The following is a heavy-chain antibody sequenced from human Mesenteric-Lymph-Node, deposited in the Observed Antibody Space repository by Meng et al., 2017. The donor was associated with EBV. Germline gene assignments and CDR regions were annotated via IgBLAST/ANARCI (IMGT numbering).Heavy chain of an antibody. V-gene: IGHV3-74*01. CDR3: TSDLGGATDF. CDR1: GFTFSSYW. J-gene: IGHJ4*02. CDR2: INTYGSRT. D-gene: IGHD1-26*01. Sequence: DVQLVGSGGGLVLPGGSLRLSCAASGFTFSSYWMHWVRQAPGKGLVWVSHINTYGSRTDYADSVKGRFTISRDNAKNTLSLQMNSLRAEDTAVYYCTSDLGGATDFWGQGTLVTVSS.